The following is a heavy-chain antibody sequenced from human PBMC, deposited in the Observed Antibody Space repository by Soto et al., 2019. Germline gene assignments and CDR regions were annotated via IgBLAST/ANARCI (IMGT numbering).Heavy chain of an antibody. V-gene: IGHV4-39*07. CDR1: GGSISSSSYY. CDR3: ARVGGINWFDP. D-gene: IGHD1-20*01. J-gene: IGHJ5*02. Sequence: SETLSLTCTVSGGSISSSSYYWGWIRQPPGKGLEWIGSIYYSGSTYYNPSLKSRVTISVDTSKNQFSLKLSSVTAADTAVYYCARVGGINWFDPWGQGTLVTVSS. CDR2: IYYSGST.